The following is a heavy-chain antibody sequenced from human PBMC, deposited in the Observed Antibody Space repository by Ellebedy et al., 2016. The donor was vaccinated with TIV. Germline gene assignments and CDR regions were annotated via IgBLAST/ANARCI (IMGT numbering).Heavy chain of an antibody. J-gene: IGHJ4*02. CDR1: GFAFDYYW. D-gene: IGHD1-26*01. CDR2: IKEDGSEK. CDR3: ARDRWDLRDHDY. Sequence: PGGSLRLSCAASGFAFDYYWMSWVRQAPGKGLEWVANIKEDGSEKYYVDSVKGRFTISRDNTKKSLFLQMNSLRAEDAAVYYCARDRWDLRDHDYWGPGTLVTVSS. V-gene: IGHV3-7*01.